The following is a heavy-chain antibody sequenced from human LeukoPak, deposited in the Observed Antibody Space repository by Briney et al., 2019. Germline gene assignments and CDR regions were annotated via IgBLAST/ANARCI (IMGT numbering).Heavy chain of an antibody. D-gene: IGHD2-2*01. CDR3: ARAEYCSSTSCFGLYAFDY. Sequence: GASVKVSCKASGGTFSSYAISWVRQAPGQGLEWMGGIIPIFGTANYVQKFQGRVTITTDESTSTAYMELSSLRSEDTAVYYCARAEYCSSTSCFGLYAFDYWGQGTLVTVSS. V-gene: IGHV1-69*05. CDR2: IIPIFGTA. J-gene: IGHJ4*02. CDR1: GGTFSSYA.